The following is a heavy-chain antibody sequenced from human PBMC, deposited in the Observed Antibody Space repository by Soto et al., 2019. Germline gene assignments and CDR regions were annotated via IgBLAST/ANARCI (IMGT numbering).Heavy chain of an antibody. D-gene: IGHD6-19*01. CDR2: INHSGST. CDR3: ARSGIAVAGGYFDY. V-gene: IGHV4-34*01. CDR1: GGSFSGYY. Sequence: PSETLSLTCAVYGGSFSGYYWSWIRQPPGKGLEWIGEINHSGSTNYNPSLKSRVTISVDTSKNQFSLKLSSVTAADTAVYYCARSGIAVAGGYFDYWGQGTLVTVSS. J-gene: IGHJ4*02.